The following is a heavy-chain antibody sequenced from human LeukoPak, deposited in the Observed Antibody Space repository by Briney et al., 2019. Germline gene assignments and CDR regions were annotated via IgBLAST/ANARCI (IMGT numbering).Heavy chain of an antibody. J-gene: IGHJ4*02. CDR2: ISAYNGHT. V-gene: IGHV1-18*01. D-gene: IGHD2-2*01. CDR1: GYTLTSYG. CDR3: ASGRTDLVVVPSTLRNYYFDY. Sequence: GASVKVSCKASGYTLTSYGISWVRQAPGQGLEWMGWISAYNGHTNYAQKLQGRVTMTRDTSTSTAYMELRSLRSEDTAVYYCASGRTDLVVVPSTLRNYYFDYWGQGTLVTVSS.